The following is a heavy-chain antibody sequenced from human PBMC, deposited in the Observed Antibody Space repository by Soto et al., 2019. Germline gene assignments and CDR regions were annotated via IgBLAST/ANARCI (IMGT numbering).Heavy chain of an antibody. J-gene: IGHJ5*02. V-gene: IGHV3-64D*08. CDR1: GFTFSSYA. Sequence: GGCLRLSCSASGFTFSSYAMHWVRQAPGKGLEYVSAISSNGGSTYYADSVKGRFTISRDNSKNTLYLQMSSLRAEDTAVYYCVKDPVGSGSYYFWFDPWGQGTLVTVSS. D-gene: IGHD1-26*01. CDR2: ISSNGGST. CDR3: VKDPVGSGSYYFWFDP.